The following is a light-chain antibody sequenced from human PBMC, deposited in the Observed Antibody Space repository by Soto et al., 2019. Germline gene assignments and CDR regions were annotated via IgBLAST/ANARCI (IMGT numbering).Light chain of an antibody. V-gene: IGKV1-8*01. CDR2: ATS. CDR1: QGISSY. Sequence: IRITQSPSSLSASPGDRVTITCRASQGISSYLAWYQQKPGKAPKLLIYATSSLQSGVPSRFSGSGSGTDFSLSIRSLQPEDSATYYCLHDYNYPRTFGQGTKVDIK. J-gene: IGKJ1*01. CDR3: LHDYNYPRT.